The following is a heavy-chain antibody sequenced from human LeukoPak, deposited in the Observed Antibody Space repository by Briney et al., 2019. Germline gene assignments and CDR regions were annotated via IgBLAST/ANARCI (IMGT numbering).Heavy chain of an antibody. D-gene: IGHD6-13*01. Sequence: TTSETLSLTCTVSGGSISSYYWSWIRQPPGKGLEWIGYIYYSGSTNYNPSLKSRVTISVDTSKNQFSLKLSSVTAADTAVYYCARGIAAAGGWFDPWGQGTLVTVSS. CDR2: IYYSGST. V-gene: IGHV4-59*01. CDR3: ARGIAAAGGWFDP. CDR1: GGSISSYY. J-gene: IGHJ5*02.